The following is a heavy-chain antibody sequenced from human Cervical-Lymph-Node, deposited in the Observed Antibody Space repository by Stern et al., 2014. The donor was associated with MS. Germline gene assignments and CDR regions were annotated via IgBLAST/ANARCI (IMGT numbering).Heavy chain of an antibody. J-gene: IGHJ4*02. CDR2: ISHSGDT. CDR3: ARLSTAVDF. V-gene: IGHV4-59*08. CDR1: GGSISSRY. Sequence: VQLVESGPGLVKPSETLSLTCAVSGGSISSRYWGWIRQPPGKGLEWIGLISHSGDTKYNPSLKSRVTISLDTSKKQFSLNVTSVTAADTAVYYCARLSTAVDFWGQGTLVTVSS.